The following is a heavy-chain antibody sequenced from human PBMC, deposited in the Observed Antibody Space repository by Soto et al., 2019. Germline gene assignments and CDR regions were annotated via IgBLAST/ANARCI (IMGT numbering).Heavy chain of an antibody. CDR1: GGSISSGDYY. CDR3: ARGTAHCSSTSCYTSSPPTFDY. CDR2: IYYSGST. J-gene: IGHJ4*02. Sequence: SETLSLTCTVSGGSISSGDYYWSWIRQPPGKGLEWIGYIYYSGSTYYNPSLKSRVTISVDTSKNQFSLKLSSVTAADTAVYYCARGTAHCSSTSCYTSSPPTFDYWGQGTLVTVSS. V-gene: IGHV4-30-4*01. D-gene: IGHD2-2*02.